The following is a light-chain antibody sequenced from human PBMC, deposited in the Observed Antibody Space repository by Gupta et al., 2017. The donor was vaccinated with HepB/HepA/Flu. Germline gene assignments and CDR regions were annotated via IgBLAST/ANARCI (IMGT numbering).Light chain of an antibody. V-gene: IGLV1-40*01. Sequence: QSVLTQPPSVSGAPGQRVTISCPGSNSNIGAGYDVHWYQQLPGTAPKVLIYGNTNRPSGVPDRFSGSKSGTSASLAITGLQAEDEADYYCQSYDSGLSGSVFGGGTKLTVL. CDR1: NSNIGAGYD. CDR3: QSYDSGLSGSV. J-gene: IGLJ2*01. CDR2: GNT.